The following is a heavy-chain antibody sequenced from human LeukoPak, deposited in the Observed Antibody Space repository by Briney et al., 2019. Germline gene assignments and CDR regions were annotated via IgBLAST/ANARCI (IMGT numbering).Heavy chain of an antibody. V-gene: IGHV1-2*02. CDR3: AREPIVVVPAASDY. Sequence: GASVKVSCKASGYTFTGYYMHWVRQAPGQGLEWMGWINPNSGGTNYAQKFQGRVTMTRDTSISTAYMELSRLRSDDTAVYYCAREPIVVVPAASDYWGQGTLVTVSS. CDR1: GYTFTGYY. D-gene: IGHD2-2*01. J-gene: IGHJ4*02. CDR2: INPNSGGT.